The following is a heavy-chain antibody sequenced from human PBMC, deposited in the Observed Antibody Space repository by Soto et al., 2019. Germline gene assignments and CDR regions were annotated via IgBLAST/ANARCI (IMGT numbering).Heavy chain of an antibody. V-gene: IGHV1-3*01. CDR2: INAGNGNT. Sequence: ASVKVSCKASGYTFTSYAMHWVRQAPGQRLEWMGWINAGNGNTKYSQKFQGRVTITRDTSASTAYMELSSLRSEDTAVYYCARTWSRGGVVAAPTYAFDIWGQGTMVTV. J-gene: IGHJ3*02. D-gene: IGHD2-15*01. CDR3: ARTWSRGGVVAAPTYAFDI. CDR1: GYTFTSYA.